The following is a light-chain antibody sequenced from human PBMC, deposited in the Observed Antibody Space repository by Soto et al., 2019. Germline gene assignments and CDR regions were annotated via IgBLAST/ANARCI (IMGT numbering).Light chain of an antibody. CDR3: TSYTRSATPYI. Sequence: QSALTQPASVSGSPGQSITISCTGTSGDVGGHHYVSWYQQHPGKAPKLIIYEVTNRPSGVSTRFSGSKSGNTASLTISGLQAEDEADYYCTSYTRSATPYIYGSGTKVTVL. CDR1: SGDVGGHHY. J-gene: IGLJ1*01. CDR2: EVT. V-gene: IGLV2-14*01.